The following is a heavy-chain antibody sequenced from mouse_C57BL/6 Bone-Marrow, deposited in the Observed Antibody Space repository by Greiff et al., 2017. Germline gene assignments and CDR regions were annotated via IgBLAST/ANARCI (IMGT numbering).Heavy chain of an antibody. CDR3: ARWGEYFDV. J-gene: IGHJ1*03. V-gene: IGHV1-26*01. CDR2: INPNNGGT. CDR1: GYTFTDYY. Sequence: VQLQQSGPELVKPGASVKISCKASGYTFTDYYMNWVKQSHGKSLEWIGDINPNNGGTSYNQKFKGKATLTVDKSSSTAYMELRSLTSEDSAVXDCARWGEYFDVWGTGTTGTVSS.